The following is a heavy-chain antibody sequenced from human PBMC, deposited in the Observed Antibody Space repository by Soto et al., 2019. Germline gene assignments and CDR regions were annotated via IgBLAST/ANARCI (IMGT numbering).Heavy chain of an antibody. CDR2: ILSAGNNK. Sequence: QVQLVESGGGVVQPGRSLRLSCAASGFTFSSYGMHWVRQAPGKGLEWVAVILSAGNNKFYADSVKGRFTISRDNSKNTLYLQMDSLRVEDTAVYYCAKGRGNYWAIDSWGQGTLVTVSS. CDR1: GFTFSSYG. D-gene: IGHD1-7*01. J-gene: IGHJ4*02. CDR3: AKGRGNYWAIDS. V-gene: IGHV3-30*18.